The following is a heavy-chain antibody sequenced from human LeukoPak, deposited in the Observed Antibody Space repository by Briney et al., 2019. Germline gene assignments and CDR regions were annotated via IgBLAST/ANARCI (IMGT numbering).Heavy chain of an antibody. CDR1: GFTFSSYS. Sequence: GGSLRLSCAASGFTFSSYSMNWVRQAPGKGLEWVSYISSSSSTIYYADSVIGRFTISRDNAKNSLYLQMNSLRAEDTAVYYCARVVPYDYGDYVSRDWFDPWGQGTLVTVSS. D-gene: IGHD4-17*01. CDR3: ARVVPYDYGDYVSRDWFDP. J-gene: IGHJ5*02. CDR2: ISSSSSTI. V-gene: IGHV3-48*04.